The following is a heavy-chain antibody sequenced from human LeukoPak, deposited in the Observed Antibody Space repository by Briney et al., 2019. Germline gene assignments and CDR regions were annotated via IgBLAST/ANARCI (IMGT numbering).Heavy chain of an antibody. J-gene: IGHJ3*02. D-gene: IGHD2-8*01. Sequence: GGSLRLSCAASGFTFSSYWMSWVRLAPGKGLEWVANIKEDGSQKYYGDSVKGRITISRDNAKNSLYLQVNSLRAEDTAVYFCAREVAYAMNAFDIWGQGTMVTVSS. CDR3: AREVAYAMNAFDI. V-gene: IGHV3-7*01. CDR2: IKEDGSQK. CDR1: GFTFSSYW.